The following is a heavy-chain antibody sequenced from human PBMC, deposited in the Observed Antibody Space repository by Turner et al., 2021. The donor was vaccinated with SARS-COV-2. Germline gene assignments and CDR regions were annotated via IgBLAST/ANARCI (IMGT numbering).Heavy chain of an antibody. D-gene: IGHD6-25*01. Sequence: QVQLVQSGAEMKKPGASVKVSCKVSGYTLTEIFIHWVRQAPGKGLEWMVGFDPEDRETIYAQKFQGGVTMTEDTSTDIAYMELSSLSSDDTAVYYCATDPLGWAGYDYWGQGTLVTVSS. CDR3: ATDPLGWAGYDY. CDR1: GYTLTEIF. CDR2: FDPEDRET. V-gene: IGHV1-24*01. J-gene: IGHJ4*02.